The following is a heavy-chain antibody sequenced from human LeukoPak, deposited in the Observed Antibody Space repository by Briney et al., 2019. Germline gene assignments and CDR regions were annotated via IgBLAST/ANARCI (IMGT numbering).Heavy chain of an antibody. D-gene: IGHD6-19*01. Sequence: GGSLRLSCAASGFTFSSYWMSWVRQAPGKGLEWVANIKQDGSEKYYVDSVEGRFTISRDNAKNSRYLQMNSLTAEDTAVYYCSRDGAAAVGGAFWGQGTLVTVSS. J-gene: IGHJ4*02. CDR2: IKQDGSEK. V-gene: IGHV3-7*04. CDR1: GFTFSSYW. CDR3: SRDGAAAVGGAF.